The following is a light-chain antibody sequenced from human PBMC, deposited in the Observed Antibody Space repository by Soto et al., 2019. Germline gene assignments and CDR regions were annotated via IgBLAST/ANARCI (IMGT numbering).Light chain of an antibody. CDR1: QTVPSNY. CDR2: GTS. Sequence: EIVLTQSPGTLSLPPGDRATVSCRAGQTVPSNYVAWYQHKPGQAPRLLIYGTSSRATGIPDRFSGSGSGTDFTLTISRLEPEDFAVYYCQQYGNSPITFGQGTRLVI. CDR3: QQYGNSPIT. J-gene: IGKJ5*01. V-gene: IGKV3-20*01.